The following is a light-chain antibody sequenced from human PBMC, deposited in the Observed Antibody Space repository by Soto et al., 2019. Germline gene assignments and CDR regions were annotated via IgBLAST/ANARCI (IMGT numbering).Light chain of an antibody. V-gene: IGKV3-20*01. CDR3: QQYGSSGT. Sequence: VVSLSPGPLCLCRRQSATLSSRASQTVSNNYVAWYQQKPGEATRLLIYGASNRATGLPDRFSGSGSGTDFTLTISRLEPEDFAVYYCQQYGSSGTFGQGTKVDIK. J-gene: IGKJ1*01. CDR2: GAS. CDR1: QTVSNNY.